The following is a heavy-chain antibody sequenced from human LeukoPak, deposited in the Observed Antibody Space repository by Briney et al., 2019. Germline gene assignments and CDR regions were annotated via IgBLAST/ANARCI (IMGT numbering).Heavy chain of an antibody. J-gene: IGHJ4*02. CDR2: INPSGGST. CDR1: GYTFTSYY. CDR3: ARDILPSYSGYDRTLPDY. Sequence: GASVKVSCKASGYTFTSYYMHWVRQAPGQGLEWMGIINPSGGSTSYAQKFQGRVTMTRDTSTSTVYMELSSLGSEDTAVYYCARDILPSYSGYDRTLPDYWGQGTLVTVSS. D-gene: IGHD5-12*01. V-gene: IGHV1-46*01.